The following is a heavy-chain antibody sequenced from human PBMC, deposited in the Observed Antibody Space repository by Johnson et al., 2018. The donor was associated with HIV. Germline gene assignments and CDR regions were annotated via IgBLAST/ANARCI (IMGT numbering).Heavy chain of an antibody. CDR1: GFTFSSYW. V-gene: IGHV3-74*02. Sequence: VQLVESGGGLVQPGGSLILSCAASGFTFSSYWMHWVRQAPGKGLVWVSRICSDGSSTYYADSVKGRFTISRDNSKNTLYLQMNSLRGEDTAVYYCARGAQWELLIDAFDIWGQGTMVTVSS. J-gene: IGHJ3*02. CDR3: ARGAQWELLIDAFDI. CDR2: ICSDGSST. D-gene: IGHD1-26*01.